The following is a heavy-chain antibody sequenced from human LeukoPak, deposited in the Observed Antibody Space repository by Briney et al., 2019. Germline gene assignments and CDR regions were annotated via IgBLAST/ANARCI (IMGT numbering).Heavy chain of an antibody. CDR3: VNPLGGYYDSSGSVNDY. V-gene: IGHV1-2*02. CDR2: INPNSGGT. D-gene: IGHD3-22*01. Sequence: ASVKVSCKASGYTFTGYYMHWVRQAPGPGPEWMGWINPNSGGTNYAQKFQGRVNITRDTYISTAYMELSRLRPDDTAVYYCVNPLGGYYDSSGSVNDYWGQGTLVTVSS. CDR1: GYTFTGYY. J-gene: IGHJ4*02.